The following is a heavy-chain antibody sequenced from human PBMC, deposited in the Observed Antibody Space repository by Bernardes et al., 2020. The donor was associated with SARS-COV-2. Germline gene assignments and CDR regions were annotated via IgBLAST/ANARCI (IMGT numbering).Heavy chain of an antibody. J-gene: IGHJ6*02. CDR2: IYYSGST. V-gene: IGHV4-59*01. Sequence: SETLSLTCTVSGGSISSYYWSWIRQPPGKGLEWIGYIYYSGSTNYNPSLKSRVTISVDTSKNQFSLKLSSVTAADTAVYYCARDRQGFYYYGMDVWGQGTTVTVSS. CDR1: GGSISSYY. D-gene: IGHD6-6*01. CDR3: ARDRQGFYYYGMDV.